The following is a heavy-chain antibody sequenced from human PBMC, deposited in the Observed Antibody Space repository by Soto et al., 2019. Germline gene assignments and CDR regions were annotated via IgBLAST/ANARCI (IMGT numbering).Heavy chain of an antibody. J-gene: IGHJ3*02. CDR3: ARVLLRYFDWSRDFAAFDI. CDR2: IYYSGST. D-gene: IGHD3-9*01. V-gene: IGHV4-59*01. Sequence: PSDTLSLTCTVSGGSLSSYYWSWIRQPPGKGLEWIGYIYYSGSTNYNPSLKSRVTISVDTSKNQFSLKLSSVTAADTAVYYCARVLLRYFDWSRDFAAFDIWGQGTMVTVSS. CDR1: GGSLSSYY.